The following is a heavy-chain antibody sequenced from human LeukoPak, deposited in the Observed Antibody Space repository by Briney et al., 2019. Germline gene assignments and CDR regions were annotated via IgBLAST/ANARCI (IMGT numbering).Heavy chain of an antibody. CDR3: ASGSDWNFFSY. V-gene: IGHV4-61*09. CDR2: IYTGGST. Sequence: SETLSLTCTVSGGSISSSSYYWGWIRQPAGKGLEWIGHIYTGGSTNYSPSLKSRVAMSVDRSRNQFSLKLSSVTAADTAVYYCASGSDWNFFSYWGQGTLVTVSS. J-gene: IGHJ4*02. D-gene: IGHD1-7*01. CDR1: GGSISSSSYY.